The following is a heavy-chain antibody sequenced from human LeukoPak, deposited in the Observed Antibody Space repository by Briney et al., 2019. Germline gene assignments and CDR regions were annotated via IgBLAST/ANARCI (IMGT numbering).Heavy chain of an antibody. J-gene: IGHJ5*02. D-gene: IGHD6-13*01. V-gene: IGHV1-69*04. CDR1: GGTFSSYA. CDR3: ARGLAAAGLNWFDP. Sequence: SVKVSCKASGGTFSSYAISSVRQAPGQGLEWMGRIIPILGIANYAQKFQGRVTITADKSTSTAYMELSSLRSEDTAVYYCARGLAAAGLNWFDPWGQGTLVTVSS. CDR2: IIPILGIA.